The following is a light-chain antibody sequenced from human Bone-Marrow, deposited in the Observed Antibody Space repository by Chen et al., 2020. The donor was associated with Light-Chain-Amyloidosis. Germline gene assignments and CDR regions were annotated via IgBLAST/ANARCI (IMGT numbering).Light chain of an antibody. CDR2: EVT. V-gene: IGLV2-14*01. J-gene: IGLJ1*01. Sequence: QSALTQPASVSGSPGQSITISCTGTSSDVGGDNHVSWYQQHPAKAPKLMIYEVTNRPSWVPVRFSGSKSDNTASLTISGLQTEDEADYFCSSYTITNTLVFGSGTRVTVL. CDR3: SSYTITNTLV. CDR1: SSDVGGDNH.